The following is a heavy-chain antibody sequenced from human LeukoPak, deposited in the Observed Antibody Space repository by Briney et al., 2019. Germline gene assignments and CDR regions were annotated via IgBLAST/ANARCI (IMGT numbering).Heavy chain of an antibody. CDR1: GFTVSTNY. Sequence: GGSLRLSCAASGFTVSTNYVSWVRQAPGKGLEWVSVIYRGGGTAYADSGRDRFTVSRDNSKSTVYLHMNSLRVEDTAVYYCARDVIYGSDIYSYGDCLGQGTLVTVSS. V-gene: IGHV3-66*01. CDR2: IYRGGGT. D-gene: IGHD3-10*01. CDR3: ARDVIYGSDIYSYGDC. J-gene: IGHJ4*02.